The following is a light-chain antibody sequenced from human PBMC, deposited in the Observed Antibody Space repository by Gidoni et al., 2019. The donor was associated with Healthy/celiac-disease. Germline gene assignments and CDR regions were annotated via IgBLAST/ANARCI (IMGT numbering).Light chain of an antibody. V-gene: IGKV4-1*01. J-gene: IGKJ4*01. CDR3: QQYYSTPLT. CDR1: QSFLYSSNNKNY. CDR2: WAS. Sequence: DIVLPQSPDSLAVSLGARATINCKSSQSFLYSSNNKNYLAWYQQKPGQPPRLLIYWASTRESGVPDRFSGSGSGTDFTLTISSLQAEDVAVYYCQQYYSTPLTFGGGTKVEIK.